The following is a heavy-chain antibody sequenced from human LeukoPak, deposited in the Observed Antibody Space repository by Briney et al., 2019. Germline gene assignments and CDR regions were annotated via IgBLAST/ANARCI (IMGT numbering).Heavy chain of an antibody. CDR2: VTSSGGHM. D-gene: IGHD4-17*01. Sequence: GGSLRLSCAASGFIFSDYYMTWIRQAPGKGLEWVSYVTSSGGHMYYADSAKSRFTISRDNAKNSLDLQMNSLRAEDTAVYYCARVARYGDYIGGSDYWGQGTLVTVSS. CDR1: GFIFSDYY. J-gene: IGHJ4*02. V-gene: IGHV3-11*04. CDR3: ARVARYGDYIGGSDY.